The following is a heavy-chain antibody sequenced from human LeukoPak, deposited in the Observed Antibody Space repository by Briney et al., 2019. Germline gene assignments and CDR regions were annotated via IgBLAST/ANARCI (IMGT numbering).Heavy chain of an antibody. Sequence: VGSLRLSCAASGFTFSNAWMSWVRQAPGKGLEWVSYISSSSSTIYYADSVKGRFTISRDNAKNSLYLQMNSLRAEDTAMYYCARGDSDYRGQGTLVTVSS. V-gene: IGHV3-48*01. D-gene: IGHD1-26*01. CDR3: ARGDSDY. CDR1: GFTFSNAW. J-gene: IGHJ4*02. CDR2: ISSSSSTI.